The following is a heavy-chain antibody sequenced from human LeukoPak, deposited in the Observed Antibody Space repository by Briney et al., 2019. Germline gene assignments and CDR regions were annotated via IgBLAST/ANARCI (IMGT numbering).Heavy chain of an antibody. J-gene: IGHJ4*02. V-gene: IGHV4-39*07. CDR2: IYYSGST. D-gene: IGHD1-26*01. Sequence: SETLSLTCTVSGDSISSGSFYWGWIRQPPGKGLEWIGSIYYSGSTYYNPSLKSRVTISVDTSKNQFSLKLRSVTAADTAVYYCARLRRVGATPFDSWGQGTLVTVSS. CDR3: ARLRRVGATPFDS. CDR1: GDSISSGSFY.